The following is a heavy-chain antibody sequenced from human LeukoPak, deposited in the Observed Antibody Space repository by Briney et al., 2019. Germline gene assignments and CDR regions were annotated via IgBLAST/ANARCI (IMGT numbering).Heavy chain of an antibody. CDR3: ARDRTKLASYYMDV. J-gene: IGHJ6*03. V-gene: IGHV1-2*02. CDR2: INPNSGGT. CDR1: GYTFTVYY. Sequence: ASVKVSCKASGYTFTVYYMHWVRQAPGQGLEWMGWINPNSGGTKYAQNFQGRVTMTRDTSISTAYMELSRLRSDDTAVYYCARDRTKLASYYMDVWGKGTTVTISS.